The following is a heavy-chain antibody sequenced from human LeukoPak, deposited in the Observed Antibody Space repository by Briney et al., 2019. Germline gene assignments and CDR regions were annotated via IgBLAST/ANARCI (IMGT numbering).Heavy chain of an antibody. D-gene: IGHD6-13*01. CDR2: IWDDGTKE. V-gene: IGHV3-33*03. Sequence: GGSLRLSCAASGFMFSSYGMHWVRQPPGKGLEWVSIIWDDGTKEHYANSVKGRFSISRDDSKNTVYLQMDSLRVADTAVYYCAAASGYSFFEHLGQGTLVIVSS. CDR1: GFMFSSYG. J-gene: IGHJ1*01. CDR3: AAASGYSFFEH.